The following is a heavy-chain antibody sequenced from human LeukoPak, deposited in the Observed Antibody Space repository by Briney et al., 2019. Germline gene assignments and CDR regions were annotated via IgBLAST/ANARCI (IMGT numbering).Heavy chain of an antibody. CDR3: ARGSQGKAIFYY. Sequence: GRSLRLSCAASGFTFSSYAMHWVRQAPGKGLEWVAVISYDGSNKYYADSVKGRFTISRDNSKNTLYLQMNSLRAEDTAGYYCARGSQGKAIFYYWGQGTLVAVPP. J-gene: IGHJ4*02. V-gene: IGHV3-30-3*01. CDR1: GFTFSSYA. CDR2: ISYDGSNK.